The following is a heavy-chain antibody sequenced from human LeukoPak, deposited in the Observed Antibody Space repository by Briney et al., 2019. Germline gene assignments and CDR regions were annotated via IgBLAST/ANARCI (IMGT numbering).Heavy chain of an antibody. J-gene: IGHJ4*02. CDR1: GGSISSYY. V-gene: IGHV4-59*01. CDR2: IYYSGST. D-gene: IGHD3-10*01. Sequence: SETLFLTCTVSGGSISSYYWSWIRQPPGKGLEWIGYIYYSGSTNYNPSLKSRVTISVDTSKNQFSLKLSSVTAADTAVYYCARAYGSGSSIRTLGYWGQGTLVTVSS. CDR3: ARAYGSGSSIRTLGY.